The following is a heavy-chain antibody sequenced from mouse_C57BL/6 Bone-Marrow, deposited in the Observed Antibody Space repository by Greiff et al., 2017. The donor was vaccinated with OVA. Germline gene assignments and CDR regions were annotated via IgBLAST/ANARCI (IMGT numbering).Heavy chain of an antibody. D-gene: IGHD2-4*01. CDR2: IDPSDSYT. J-gene: IGHJ2*01. V-gene: IGHV1-59*01. CDR3: ARWVYYDYDGGDY. CDR1: GYTFTSYW. Sequence: QVQLQQSGAELVRPGTSVKLSCKASGYTFTSYWMHWVKQRPGQGLEWIGVIDPSDSYTNYNQKFKGKATLTVDTSSSTAYMQLSSLTSEDSAVYYCARWVYYDYDGGDYWGQGTTLTVSS.